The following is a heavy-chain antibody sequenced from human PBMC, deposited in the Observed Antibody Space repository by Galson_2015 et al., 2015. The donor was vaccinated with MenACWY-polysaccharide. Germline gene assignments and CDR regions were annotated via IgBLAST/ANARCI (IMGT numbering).Heavy chain of an antibody. D-gene: IGHD6-13*01. Sequence: SLRLSCAASGFTFDDYAMHWVRQAPGKGLEWVSGISWNSGSIGYADSVKGRFTISRDNAKNSLYLQMNSLRAEDTALYYCAKDTAAGVGGDYNYGMDVWGQGTPVTVSS. CDR2: ISWNSGSI. J-gene: IGHJ6*02. CDR3: AKDTAAGVGGDYNYGMDV. V-gene: IGHV3-9*01. CDR1: GFTFDDYA.